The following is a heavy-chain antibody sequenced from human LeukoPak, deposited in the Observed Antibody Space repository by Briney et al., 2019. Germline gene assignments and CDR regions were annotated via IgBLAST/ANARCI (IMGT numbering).Heavy chain of an antibody. D-gene: IGHD6-13*01. V-gene: IGHV1-69*01. CDR1: GGTFSSYA. J-gene: IGHJ4*02. Sequence: VASVKVSCKASGGTFSSYAISWVRQAPGQGLEWMGGIIPIFGTANYAQKFQGRVTITADESTSTAYMELSSLRSVDTAVYYCASSRLYSSSWYYFDYWGQGTLVTVSS. CDR2: IIPIFGTA. CDR3: ASSRLYSSSWYYFDY.